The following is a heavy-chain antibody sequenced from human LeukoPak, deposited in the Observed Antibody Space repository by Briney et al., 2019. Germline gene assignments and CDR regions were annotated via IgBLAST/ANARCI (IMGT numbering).Heavy chain of an antibody. CDR2: TSWNSGSI. D-gene: IGHD5-24*01. CDR1: GFTFDDYA. CDR3: AKGGPSLEGYYFDY. V-gene: IGHV3-9*03. Sequence: GGSLRLSCAASGFTFDDYAMHWVRHAPGEGLEWVSGTSWNSGSIGYADSVKGRFTISTDNAKNSLYLQMNSLRAEDMALYYCAKGGPSLEGYYFDYWGQGTLVTVSS. J-gene: IGHJ4*02.